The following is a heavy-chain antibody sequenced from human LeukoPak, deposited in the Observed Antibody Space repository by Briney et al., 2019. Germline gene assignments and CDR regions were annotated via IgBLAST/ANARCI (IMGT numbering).Heavy chain of an antibody. V-gene: IGHV1-2*02. CDR1: GYTFTGFY. J-gene: IGHJ4*02. CDR2: INPNSGGT. CDR3: ATARDILTTISVGGFDY. D-gene: IGHD5-12*01. Sequence: ASVKVSCKASGYTFTGFYIHWVRQAPGQGLEWMGWINPNSGGTNYAQKFQGRVTMTRDSSISTAYMELSRLSSDATAVYYCATARDILTTISVGGFDYWGQGTLVTVSS.